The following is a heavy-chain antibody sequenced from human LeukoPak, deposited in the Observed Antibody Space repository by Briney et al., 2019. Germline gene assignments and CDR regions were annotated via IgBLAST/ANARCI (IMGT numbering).Heavy chain of an antibody. CDR3: ARRGYSYGYFRGWFDP. Sequence: PSETLSLTCAVYGGSFSGYYWSWIRQPPGKGLEWIGEINHSGSTNYNPSLKSRITISVDTSKNQFSLKLSSVTAADTAVYYCARRGYSYGYFRGWFDPWGQGTLVTVSS. V-gene: IGHV4-34*01. J-gene: IGHJ5*02. D-gene: IGHD5-18*01. CDR2: INHSGST. CDR1: GGSFSGYY.